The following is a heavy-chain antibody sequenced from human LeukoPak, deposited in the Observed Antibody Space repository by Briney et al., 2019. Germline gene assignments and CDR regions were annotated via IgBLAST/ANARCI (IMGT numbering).Heavy chain of an antibody. J-gene: IGHJ2*01. CDR2: VSAHNGNT. V-gene: IGHV1-18*01. CDR3: ARDGYFDL. Sequence: ASVKVSCKASGYTFTTYGIAWVRQAPGQGLEWMGWVSAHNGNTNYAQSLQGRVTMTTDTSTNTAYMELRSLRSDDTAVYYCARDGYFDLWGRGTLVTVSS. CDR1: GYTFTTYG.